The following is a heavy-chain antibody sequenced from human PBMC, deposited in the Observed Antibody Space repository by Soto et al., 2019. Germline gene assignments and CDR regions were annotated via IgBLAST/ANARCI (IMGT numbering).Heavy chain of an antibody. V-gene: IGHV3-30-3*01. Sequence: QVQLVESGGGVVQPGRSLRLSCAASGFTFSSYAMHWVRQAPGKGLEWVAVISYDGSNKNYADSVKGRFTISRDNSKTRYLPMNSLRAEHTAVYYCVRDKSPYSSCWHNPHFDYWCQGTLVTVSS. CDR3: VRDKSPYSSCWHNPHFDY. CDR1: GFTFSSYA. J-gene: IGHJ4*02. D-gene: IGHD6-19*01. CDR2: ISYDGSNK.